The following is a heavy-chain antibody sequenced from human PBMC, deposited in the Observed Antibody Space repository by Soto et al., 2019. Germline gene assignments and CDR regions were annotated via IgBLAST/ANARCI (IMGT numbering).Heavy chain of an antibody. Sequence: QVQLQESGPGLVKPSGTLSLTCAVSGGSISSDDWWTWVRQTPGKGLGWIGEIYHSGTTNYNPSLMSRVTIAVDKAKSQFSLRLDSVTAADTAVYYCARSDCYGVCRGKWLDPWGQGILVTVSS. D-gene: IGHD2-21*02. CDR1: GGSISSDDW. V-gene: IGHV4-4*02. CDR3: ARSDCYGVCRGKWLDP. CDR2: IYHSGTT. J-gene: IGHJ5*02.